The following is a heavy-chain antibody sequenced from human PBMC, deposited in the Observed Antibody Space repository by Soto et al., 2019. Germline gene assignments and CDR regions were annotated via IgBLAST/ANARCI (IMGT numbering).Heavy chain of an antibody. J-gene: IGHJ4*02. D-gene: IGHD3-9*01. Sequence: ASVNVSCKTSGYTFTNYYIHWVRQAPGQGLEWMGWINPNSGDTNYAQKFQGRVTMTRDTSIFTAYLELSRLTSDDTALYFCAREFLTGYYAFDYWGQGTLVTVSS. CDR3: AREFLTGYYAFDY. CDR1: GYTFTNYY. CDR2: INPNSGDT. V-gene: IGHV1-2*02.